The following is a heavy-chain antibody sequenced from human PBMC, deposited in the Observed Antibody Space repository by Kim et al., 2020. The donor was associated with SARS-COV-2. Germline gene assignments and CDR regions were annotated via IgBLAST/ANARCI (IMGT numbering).Heavy chain of an antibody. Sequence: GGSLRLSCAASGFTFSSYAMHWVRQAPGKGLEWVAVISYDGSNKYYADSVKGRFTISRDNSKNTLYLQMNSLRAEDTAVYYCARVYQSVYYYYGMYVWGQGTTVTVSS. CDR3: ARVYQSVYYYYGMYV. D-gene: IGHD2-2*01. V-gene: IGHV3-30*04. CDR1: GFTFSSYA. CDR2: ISYDGSNK. J-gene: IGHJ6*02.